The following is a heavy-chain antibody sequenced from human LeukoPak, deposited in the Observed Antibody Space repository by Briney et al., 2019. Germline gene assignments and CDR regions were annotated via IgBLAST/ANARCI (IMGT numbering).Heavy chain of an antibody. CDR1: GGPISSGSYY. J-gene: IGHJ4*02. D-gene: IGHD1-26*01. V-gene: IGHV4-61*02. Sequence: SQTLSLTCTVSGGPISSGSYYWSWIRQPAGKGLEWIGRIYTSGSTNYNPSLKSRVTISVDTSKNQFSLKLSSVTAADTAVYYCARDPGGSYYPAPFDYWGQGTLVTVSS. CDR2: IYTSGST. CDR3: ARDPGGSYYPAPFDY.